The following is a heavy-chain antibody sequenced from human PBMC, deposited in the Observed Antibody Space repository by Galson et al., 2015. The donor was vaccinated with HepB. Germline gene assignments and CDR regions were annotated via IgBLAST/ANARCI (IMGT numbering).Heavy chain of an antibody. CDR3: ARDYVKYQLQYHYQHSGLDV. V-gene: IGHV3-30*04. CDR1: GFTFSNYA. D-gene: IGHD2-2*01. CDR2: ISFDGNNK. Sequence: SLRLSCAASGFTFSNYAMHWVRQAPGKGLEWMSIISFDGNNKYYADSVKGRFTISKDNHKNTLYLQMNSLRAEDTAVDYCARDYVKYQLQYHYQHSGLDVWGRGTTVTV. J-gene: IGHJ6*02.